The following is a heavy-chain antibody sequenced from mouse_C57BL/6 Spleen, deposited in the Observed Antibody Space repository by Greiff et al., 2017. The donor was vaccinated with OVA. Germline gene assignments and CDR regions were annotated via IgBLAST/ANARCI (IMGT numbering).Heavy chain of an antibody. D-gene: IGHD1-1*01. Sequence: QVQLKESGPGLVQPSQSLSITCTVSGFSLTSYGVHWVRQSPGKGLEWLGVIWSGGSTDYNAAFISRLSISKVNSKSHVFFKMHSLQADDTAVDYCARKITTIRGAMDYWGQGTSVTVSS. V-gene: IGHV2-2*01. CDR1: GFSLTSYG. CDR3: ARKITTIRGAMDY. J-gene: IGHJ4*01. CDR2: IWSGGST.